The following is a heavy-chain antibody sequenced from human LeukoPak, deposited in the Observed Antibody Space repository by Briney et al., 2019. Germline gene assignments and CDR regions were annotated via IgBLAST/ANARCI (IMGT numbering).Heavy chain of an antibody. CDR1: GGSISSYY. V-gene: IGHV4-59*01. CDR3: ARGFYSSGWYSFDY. D-gene: IGHD6-19*01. J-gene: IGHJ4*02. CDR2: IYYSGST. Sequence: PSETLSLTCTVSGGSISSYYWSWIRQPPGKGLEWIGYIYYSGSTNYNPSLKSRVTLSVDTSKNQFSLKLSSVTAADTAVYYCARGFYSSGWYSFDYWGQGTLVTVSS.